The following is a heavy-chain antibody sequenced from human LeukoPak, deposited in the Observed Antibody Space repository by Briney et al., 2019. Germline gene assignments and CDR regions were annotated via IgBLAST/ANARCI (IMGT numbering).Heavy chain of an antibody. J-gene: IGHJ4*02. Sequence: ASVKVSCKASGYTFTGYYMHWVRQAPGQGLEWMGWINPNSGGTNYAQKFQGRVTMTRDTSISTAYMELSRLRSDDTAVYYCARAPPGSSWYGIAVAGTDYWGQGTLVTVSS. V-gene: IGHV1-2*02. CDR2: INPNSGGT. CDR3: ARAPPGSSWYGIAVAGTDY. D-gene: IGHD6-13*01. CDR1: GYTFTGYY.